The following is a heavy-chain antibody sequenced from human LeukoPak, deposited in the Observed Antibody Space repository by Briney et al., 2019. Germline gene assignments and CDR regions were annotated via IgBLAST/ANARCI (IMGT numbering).Heavy chain of an antibody. CDR2: IYYSGST. J-gene: IGHJ3*02. CDR3: ARDLGAWKGYAFDI. CDR1: GGSISSSSYY. V-gene: IGHV4-39*07. Sequence: SETLSLTCTVSGGSISSSSYYWGWIRQPPGKGLEWIGSIYYSGSTYYNPSLKSRVTISVDTAKNQFSLKLSSVTAADTAVYYCARDLGAWKGYAFDIWGQGTMVTVSS. D-gene: IGHD3-16*01.